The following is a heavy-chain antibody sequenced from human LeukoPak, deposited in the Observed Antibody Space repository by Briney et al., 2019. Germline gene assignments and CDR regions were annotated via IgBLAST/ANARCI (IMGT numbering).Heavy chain of an antibody. V-gene: IGHV3-30-3*01. J-gene: IGHJ1*01. CDR1: GFTFSSYA. Sequence: PGRSLRLSCAASGFTFSSYAMHWVRQAPGKGLEWVAVISYDGSNKYYADSVKGRFTISRDNSKNTLYLQMNSLRAEDTAVYYCAKDKGSSRRNANFHHWGQGTLVTVSS. D-gene: IGHD6-13*01. CDR3: AKDKGSSRRNANFHH. CDR2: ISYDGSNK.